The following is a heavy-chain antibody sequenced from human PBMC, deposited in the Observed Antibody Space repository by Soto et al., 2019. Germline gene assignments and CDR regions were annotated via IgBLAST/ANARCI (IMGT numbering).Heavy chain of an antibody. CDR1: GYTFTSYA. D-gene: IGHD3-16*02. J-gene: IGHJ4*02. CDR2: INAGNGNT. Sequence: QVQLVQSGAEVKKPGASVKVSCKASGYTFTSYAMHWVRQAPGQRLEWMGWINAGNGNTKYSPKFQGRVTITRDTSASTAYMELSSLRYEDTAVYYCARESLYDYVWGRYRSYFAYWGQGTLVTVSS. V-gene: IGHV1-3*01. CDR3: ARESLYDYVWGRYRSYFAY.